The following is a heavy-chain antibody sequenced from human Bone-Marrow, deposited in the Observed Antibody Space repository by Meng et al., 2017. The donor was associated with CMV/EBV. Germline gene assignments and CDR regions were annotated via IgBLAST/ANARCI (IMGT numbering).Heavy chain of an antibody. CDR2: IFYSGTT. Sequence: ESLKISCIVSGGSISSGNYYWGWIRQPPGKGLEWIGSIFYSGTTYYNPSLKSRATMSIDTSKNQLSLKVTSVTAADTAVYYCARGRDFWSGYPRYYGMDVWGQGTTVTVSS. D-gene: IGHD3-3*01. V-gene: IGHV4-39*07. CDR1: GGSISSGNYY. J-gene: IGHJ6*02. CDR3: ARGRDFWSGYPRYYGMDV.